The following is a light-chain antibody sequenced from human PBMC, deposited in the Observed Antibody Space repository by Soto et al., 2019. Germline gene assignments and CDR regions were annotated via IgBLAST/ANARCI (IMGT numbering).Light chain of an antibody. CDR1: SSDVGYYNY. CDR3: SSHAGRNNYVI. J-gene: IGLJ2*01. Sequence: QSVLTQPPSASGSPGQSVTISCTGTSSDVGYYNYVSWYQQHPGKAPKLMIYEVNNRPSGVPDRFSGSRSGNTASLTVSGIQAEDEASYYCSSHAGRNNYVIFGGGTKLTVL. CDR2: EVN. V-gene: IGLV2-8*01.